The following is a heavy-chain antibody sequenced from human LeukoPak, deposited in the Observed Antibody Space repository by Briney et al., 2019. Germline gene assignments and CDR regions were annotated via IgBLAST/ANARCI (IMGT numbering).Heavy chain of an antibody. Sequence: PSETLSLTCTVSGGSISSYYWSWIRQPPGKGLGWIGYIYYSGSTNYNPSLKSRVTISVDTSKNQFSLRLSSVTAADTAAYYCARGPRPGAGTFAFDIWGQGTMVTVSS. CDR1: GGSISSYY. CDR2: IYYSGST. J-gene: IGHJ3*02. CDR3: ARGPRPGAGTFAFDI. V-gene: IGHV4-59*08. D-gene: IGHD6-19*01.